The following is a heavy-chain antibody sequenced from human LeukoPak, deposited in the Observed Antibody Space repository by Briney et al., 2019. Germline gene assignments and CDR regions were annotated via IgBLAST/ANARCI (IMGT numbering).Heavy chain of an antibody. D-gene: IGHD2-2*01. CDR3: ARGVVVPAATHYYYCYMDV. J-gene: IGHJ6*03. CDR2: MNPNSGNT. V-gene: IGHV1-8*03. Sequence: ASVKVSCKASGYTFTSYDINWVRQATGQGLEWMGWMNPNSGNTGYAQKFQGRVTITRNTSISTAYMELSSLRSEDTAVYYCARGVVVPAATHYYYCYMDVWGKGTTVTVSS. CDR1: GYTFTSYD.